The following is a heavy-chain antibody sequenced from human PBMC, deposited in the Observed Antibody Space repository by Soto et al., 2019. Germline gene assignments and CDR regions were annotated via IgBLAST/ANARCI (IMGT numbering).Heavy chain of an antibody. J-gene: IGHJ4*02. D-gene: IGHD3-10*01. CDR3: SCNSKFRGYFDY. CDR1: GYSITSGYY. Sequence: SETLSLTCAVSGYSITSGYYWGWVRQSPGKGLDWIGTFYHSGTPYYNPSLQSRVTISLDRSKNQFSLKLSSVTAADTAVYFCSCNSKFRGYFDYWGPGSLVTVSS. CDR2: FYHSGTP. V-gene: IGHV4-38-2*01.